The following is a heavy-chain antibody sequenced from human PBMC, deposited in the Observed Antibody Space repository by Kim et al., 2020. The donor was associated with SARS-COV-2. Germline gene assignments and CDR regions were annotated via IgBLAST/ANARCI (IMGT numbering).Heavy chain of an antibody. J-gene: IGHJ6*02. V-gene: IGHV3-30*18. CDR1: GFTFSNNG. CDR2: ITFDGSNK. D-gene: IGHD3-10*01. CDR3: AKDSYVSGTYYIHTYYYSVDV. Sequence: GGSLRLSCAASGFTFSNNGIHWVRQAPGKGLEWVAVITFDGSNKYYADAVKGRSTISRDNSKNTLFLQMNNLSAENTALYYCAKDSYVSGTYYIHTYYYSVDVWGQGTTVTVSS.